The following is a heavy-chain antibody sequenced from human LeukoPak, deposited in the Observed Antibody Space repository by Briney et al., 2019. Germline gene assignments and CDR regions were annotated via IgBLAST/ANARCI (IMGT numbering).Heavy chain of an antibody. V-gene: IGHV3-74*01. CDR2: ISSGGSDI. CDR1: GFAFSTYW. Sequence: GGSLRLSCAASGFAFSTYWMHWVRQAPGKGLVWVSRISSGGSDITYADSVKGRFTISRDNAKDTLYLQMDNLSAEDTAVYYCARGGLTVTTPIDYWGQGTLVTVSS. D-gene: IGHD4-11*01. J-gene: IGHJ4*02. CDR3: ARGGLTVTTPIDY.